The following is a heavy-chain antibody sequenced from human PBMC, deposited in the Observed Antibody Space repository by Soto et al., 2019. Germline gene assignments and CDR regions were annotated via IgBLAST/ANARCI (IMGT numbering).Heavy chain of an antibody. J-gene: IGHJ5*02. CDR2: IYHSGST. CDR3: ARPVPMLAALSLDP. CDR1: GGSISSGGYS. V-gene: IGHV4-30-2*01. Sequence: SETVSLTCAVSGGSISSGGYSWSWIRQPPGKGLEWIGYIYHSGSTYYNPSLKSRVTISVDRSKNQFSLKLSSVTAADTAVYYCARPVPMLAALSLDPWGEGTLVTLSS. D-gene: IGHD2-2*01.